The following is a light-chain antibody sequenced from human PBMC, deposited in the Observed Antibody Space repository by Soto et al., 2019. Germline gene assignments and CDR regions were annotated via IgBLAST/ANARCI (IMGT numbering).Light chain of an antibody. J-gene: IGKJ5*01. CDR3: QQYGSSPLIT. Sequence: EIILKQSPGTVSLSPGQRATLSCRACQRLSASDIAWYQQKPGQAPKFLIYGVSSRATGIPDRFSGSGSGTDFTLTISRLEPEDFAVYHCQQYGSSPLITCGQGTRLRL. V-gene: IGKV3-20*01. CDR2: GVS. CDR1: QRLSASD.